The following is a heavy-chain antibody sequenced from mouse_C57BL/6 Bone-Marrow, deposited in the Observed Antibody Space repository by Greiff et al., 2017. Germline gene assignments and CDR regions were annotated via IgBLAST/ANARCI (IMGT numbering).Heavy chain of an antibody. CDR1: GYSITSGYY. CDR3: AREYGYRYAMDY. CDR2: ISYDGSN. J-gene: IGHJ4*01. D-gene: IGHD2-2*01. V-gene: IGHV3-6*01. Sequence: ESGPGLVKPSQSLSLTCSVTGYSITSGYYWNWIRQFPGNKLEWMGYISYDGSNNYNPSLKNRISITRDTSKNQFFLKLNSVTTEDTATYYCAREYGYRYAMDYWGQGTSVTVSS.